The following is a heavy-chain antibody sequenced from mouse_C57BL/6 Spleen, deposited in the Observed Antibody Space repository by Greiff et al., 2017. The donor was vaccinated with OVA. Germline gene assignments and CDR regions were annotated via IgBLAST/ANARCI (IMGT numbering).Heavy chain of an antibody. D-gene: IGHD3-2*02. J-gene: IGHJ4*01. Sequence: VQLQQSGAELVRPGTSVKVSCKASGYAFTNYLIEWVKQRPGQGLEWIGVINPGSGGTNYNEKFKGKATLTADKSSSTAYMQLSSLTSEDSAVYFCARWGAQATPMDYWGQGTSVTVSS. CDR2: INPGSGGT. CDR3: ARWGAQATPMDY. CDR1: GYAFTNYL. V-gene: IGHV1-54*01.